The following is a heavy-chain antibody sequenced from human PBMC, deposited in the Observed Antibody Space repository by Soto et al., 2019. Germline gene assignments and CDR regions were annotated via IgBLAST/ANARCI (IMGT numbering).Heavy chain of an antibody. CDR3: ARTPKTQSGDYFDY. CDR1: GFTFSSYV. V-gene: IGHV3-30*04. J-gene: IGHJ4*02. CDR2: ISYDGSNK. Sequence: GGSLRLSCAASGFTFSSYVMHWVRQAPGKGLEWVAVISYDGSNKYYADSVKGRFTISRDNSKNTLYLQMNSLRAEDTAVYYCARTPKTQSGDYFDYWGQGTLVTVSS.